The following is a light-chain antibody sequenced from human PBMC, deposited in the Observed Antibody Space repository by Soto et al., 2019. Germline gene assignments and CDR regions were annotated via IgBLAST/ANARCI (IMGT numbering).Light chain of an antibody. Sequence: EIVLTQSPATLSLSPGERATLSCRASQSVSSYLAWYHQKPGQAPRLLIYDASNRASGIPARFSGSGSGTDFSLPISSLEPEDFAVYYCQQRSNWLMYTFGQGTKLEIK. J-gene: IGKJ2*01. CDR3: QQRSNWLMYT. V-gene: IGKV3-11*01. CDR1: QSVSSY. CDR2: DAS.